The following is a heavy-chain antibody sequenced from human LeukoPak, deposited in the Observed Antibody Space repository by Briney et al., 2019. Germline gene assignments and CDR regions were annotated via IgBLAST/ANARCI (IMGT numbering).Heavy chain of an antibody. V-gene: IGHV3-53*01. D-gene: IGHD3-10*01. CDR1: GFTVSSNY. CDR2: IYSGGST. J-gene: IGHJ4*02. Sequence: PGGSLRLSCAASGFTVSSNYMSWVRQAPGKGLEWVSVIYSGGSTYYADSVKGRFTISRDNSKNTLYLQMNSLRAEDTAVYYCAREDSYYYGSGSYPFDYWDQGTLVTVSS. CDR3: AREDSYYYGSGSYPFDY.